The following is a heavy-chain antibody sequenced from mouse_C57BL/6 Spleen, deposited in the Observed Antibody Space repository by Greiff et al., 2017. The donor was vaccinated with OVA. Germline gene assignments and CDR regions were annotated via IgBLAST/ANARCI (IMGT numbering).Heavy chain of an antibody. J-gene: IGHJ3*01. D-gene: IGHD2-4*01. CDR1: GYTFTSYW. V-gene: IGHV1-53*01. CDR2: INPSNGGT. CDR3: ARSGYDYDEAWFAY. Sequence: QVQLQQPGTELVKPGASVKLSCTASGYTFTSYWMHWVKQRPGQGLEWIGNINPSNGGTNYNEKFKSKATLTVDKSSSTAYMQLSSLTSEDSAVYYCARSGYDYDEAWFAYWGQGTLVTVSA.